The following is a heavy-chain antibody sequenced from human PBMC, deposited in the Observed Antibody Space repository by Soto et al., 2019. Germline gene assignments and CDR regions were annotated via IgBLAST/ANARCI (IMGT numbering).Heavy chain of an antibody. J-gene: IGHJ5*02. V-gene: IGHV4-30-2*01. CDR1: AGFISSGDSS. CDR3: ARERTGIGCSRNKGTGNCGEP. CDR2: IYHGGTT. Sequence: PSENLSLTCTGSAGFISSGDSSWSWIRQPPGRGLEWIGHIYHGGTTFYNPSLKSRVAISEDRSNNQFSLHLSSVTAADTTVYDCARERTGIGCSRNKGTGNCGEPWRQGTM. D-gene: IGHD2-21*01.